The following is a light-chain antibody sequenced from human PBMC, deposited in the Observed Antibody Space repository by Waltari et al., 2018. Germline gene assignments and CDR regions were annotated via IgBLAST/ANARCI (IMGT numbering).Light chain of an antibody. Sequence: QSALTQPRSVSGSPGQSVTISCTGTTSHVGGYAYVSWYQHHPGKAPKLMINDVSDRPSGVPDRFFGSKSGTTASLTISGLQAEDEADYYCCSFAGPYTWVFGGGTKLTVL. CDR2: DVS. CDR3: CSFAGPYTWV. V-gene: IGLV2-11*01. J-gene: IGLJ3*02. CDR1: TSHVGGYAY.